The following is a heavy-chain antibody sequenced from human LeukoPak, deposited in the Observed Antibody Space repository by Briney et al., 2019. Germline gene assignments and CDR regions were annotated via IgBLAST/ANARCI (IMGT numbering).Heavy chain of an antibody. Sequence: GGSLRLSCVASGFTFSSYSMNWVRQAPGKGLVWVSRINSDGSSTSYADSVKGRFTISRDNAKNTLYLQMNSLRAEDTAVYYCARDANSNYVWGYYYYYYMDVWGKGTTVTVSS. CDR2: INSDGSST. D-gene: IGHD3-16*01. V-gene: IGHV3-74*01. J-gene: IGHJ6*03. CDR3: ARDANSNYVWGYYYYYYMDV. CDR1: GFTFSSYS.